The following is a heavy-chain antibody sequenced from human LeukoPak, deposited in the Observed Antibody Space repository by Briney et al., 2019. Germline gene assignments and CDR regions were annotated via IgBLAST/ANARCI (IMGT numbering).Heavy chain of an antibody. V-gene: IGHV4-34*01. CDR2: INHSGST. D-gene: IGHD3-10*01. Sequence: SETLSLTCAVYGGSFSGYYWSWIRQPPGKGLEWIGEINHSGSTNYNPSLKSRVTISVDTSKNQFSLKLSSVTAADTAVYYCARALYYYGSGSYGAFDAFDIWGHGTMVTVSS. CDR1: GGSFSGYY. J-gene: IGHJ3*02. CDR3: ARALYYYGSGSYGAFDAFDI.